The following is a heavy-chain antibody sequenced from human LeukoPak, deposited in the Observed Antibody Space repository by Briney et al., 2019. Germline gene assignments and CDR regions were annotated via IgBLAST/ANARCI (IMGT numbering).Heavy chain of an antibody. CDR3: ASDHLEMATPYYFDY. CDR1: GGSFSGYY. CDR2: INHSGST. D-gene: IGHD5-24*01. Sequence: SETLSLTCAVYGGSFSGYYWSWIRQPPGKGLEWIGEINHSGSTNYNPSLKSRVTISVDTSKNQFSLKLSSVTAADTAVYYCASDHLEMATPYYFDYWGQGTLVTVSS. V-gene: IGHV4-34*01. J-gene: IGHJ4*02.